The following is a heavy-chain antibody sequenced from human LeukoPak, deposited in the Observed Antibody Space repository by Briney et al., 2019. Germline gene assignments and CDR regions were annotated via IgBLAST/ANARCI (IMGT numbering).Heavy chain of an antibody. CDR3: AKDPIAAAGKSDY. CDR2: ISGSGGST. J-gene: IGHJ4*02. D-gene: IGHD6-13*01. CDR1: GFTFSSYA. Sequence: GGSLRLSCTASGFTFSSYAMSWVRQAPGKGLEWVSAISGSGGSTYYADSVKGRFTISRDNSKNTLYLQTNSLRAEDTAVYYCAKDPIAAAGKSDYWGQGTLVTVSS. V-gene: IGHV3-23*01.